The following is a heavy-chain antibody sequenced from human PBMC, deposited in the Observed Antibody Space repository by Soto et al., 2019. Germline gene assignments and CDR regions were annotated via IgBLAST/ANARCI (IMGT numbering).Heavy chain of an antibody. CDR1: GGSFSGYH. Sequence: QVRLRQWGAGLLKPSETLSLTCGVYGGSFSGYHWNWVRQPPGKGLEWIGDITYTGITNYNPSLKTRLTTSLDTANNQVSLMLSSVTAADTAVYYCARAGPDYWGQGILVTVSS. J-gene: IGHJ4*02. CDR2: ITYTGIT. V-gene: IGHV4-34*01. CDR3: ARAGPDY.